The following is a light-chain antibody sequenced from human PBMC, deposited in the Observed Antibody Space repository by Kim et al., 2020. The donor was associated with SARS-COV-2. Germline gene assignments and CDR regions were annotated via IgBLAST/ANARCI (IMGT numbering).Light chain of an antibody. CDR2: AAS. CDR1: QGINNW. J-gene: IGKJ5*01. CDR3: QQANTFPIA. V-gene: IGKV1D-12*01. Sequence: DIQMTQSQSSVSASVGDRVTITCRASQGINNWLAWYQQKLGKAPKLLIYAASNLQSGVSSRFSGSGSGTDFTLTISSLRPEDSATYYCQQANTFPIAFGQGKRLEIK.